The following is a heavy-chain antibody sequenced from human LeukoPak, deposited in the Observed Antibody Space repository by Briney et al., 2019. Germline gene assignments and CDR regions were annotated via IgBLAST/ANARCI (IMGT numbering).Heavy chain of an antibody. CDR1: GGSISSYY. D-gene: IGHD5-12*01. CDR2: IYYSGST. V-gene: IGHV4-59*08. Sequence: PSETLSLTCTVSGGSISSYYWNWIRQPPGKGLEWIGYIYYSGSTNYNPSLKSRVTISVDTSKNQFSLKLSSVTAADTAVYYCARHRIGGYDTFDYWGQGTLVTVSS. J-gene: IGHJ4*02. CDR3: ARHRIGGYDTFDY.